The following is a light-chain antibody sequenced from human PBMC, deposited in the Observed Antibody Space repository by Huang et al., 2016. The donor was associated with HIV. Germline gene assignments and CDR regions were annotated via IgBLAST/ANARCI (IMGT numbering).Light chain of an antibody. CDR1: QDIGGS. Sequence: DIQMTQSPSSLSASVGDRVTITCRASQDIGGSLAWFQQGPEKAPKLLLYSTFVLESGVPPRFTGRGSGTEYTLTISRLQPQDFATYYCQQYFADPVTFGQGTRLDIK. V-gene: IGKV1-NL1*01. CDR3: QQYFADPVT. CDR2: STF. J-gene: IGKJ2*01.